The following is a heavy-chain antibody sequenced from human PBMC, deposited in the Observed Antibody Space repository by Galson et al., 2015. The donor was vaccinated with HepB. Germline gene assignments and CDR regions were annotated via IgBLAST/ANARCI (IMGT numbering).Heavy chain of an antibody. CDR2: IGSSSSYT. CDR1: GFTFSDYY. D-gene: IGHD3-16*01. CDR3: ARGGDYYYGMDV. V-gene: IGHV3-11*06. Sequence: SLRLSCAASGFTFSDYYMSWIRQAPGKGLEWVSYIGSSSSYTNYADSVKGRFTISRDNAKNSLYLQMNSLRAEDTAVYYCARGGDYYYGMDVWGQGTTVTVSS. J-gene: IGHJ6*02.